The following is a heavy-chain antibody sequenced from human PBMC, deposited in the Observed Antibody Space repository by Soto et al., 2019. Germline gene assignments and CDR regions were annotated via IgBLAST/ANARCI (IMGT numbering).Heavy chain of an antibody. V-gene: IGHV3-30-3*01. J-gene: IGHJ4*02. Sequence: GGSLRLSCAASGFTFSTYTIHWVRQAPGKGLEWVALISYDGSNNYYADSVKGRFTISRDNAKNTLYLQMNSLRAEDTAVYYCASIPPSAVGATSEVDYWGQGTLVTVS. CDR1: GFTFSTYT. CDR2: ISYDGSNN. CDR3: ASIPPSAVGATSEVDY. D-gene: IGHD1-26*01.